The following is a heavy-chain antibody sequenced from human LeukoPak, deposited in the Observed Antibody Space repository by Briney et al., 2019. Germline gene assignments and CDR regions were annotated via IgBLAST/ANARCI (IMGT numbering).Heavy chain of an antibody. Sequence: GGPLTLSCAASGFTVITNDMTWVRQAPGKGLEWVSVLYSDGNTKYADSVQGRFTISRDNSKNTLYLEMNSLSPDDTAVYYCARGVEPLAANTLAYWGQGTLVTVSS. D-gene: IGHD1-14*01. CDR2: LYSDGNT. V-gene: IGHV3-53*01. CDR1: GFTVITND. CDR3: ARGVEPLAANTLAY. J-gene: IGHJ4*02.